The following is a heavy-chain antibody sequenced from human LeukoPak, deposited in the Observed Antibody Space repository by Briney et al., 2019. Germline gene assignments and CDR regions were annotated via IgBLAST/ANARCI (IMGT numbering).Heavy chain of an antibody. CDR1: GYTFTGYY. Sequence: ASVKVSCKASGYTFTGYYMHWVRQAPGQGLEWMGRINPNSGGTNYAQKFQGRVTMTRDTSISTAYMELSRLRSDDTAVYYCARVTTTRNRDGYNTFDPWGQGTLVTVSS. CDR2: INPNSGGT. J-gene: IGHJ5*02. V-gene: IGHV1-2*06. D-gene: IGHD5-24*01. CDR3: ARVTTTRNRDGYNTFDP.